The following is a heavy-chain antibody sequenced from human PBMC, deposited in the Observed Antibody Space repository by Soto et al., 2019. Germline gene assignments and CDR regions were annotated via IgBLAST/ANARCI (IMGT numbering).Heavy chain of an antibody. Sequence: GGSLRLSCAASGFTFSSYAMSWVRQAPGKGLEWVSAISGSGGSTYYADSVKGRFTISRDNSKNTLYLQMNSLRAEDTAVYYCAKDQGIAAAGDYGMDVWGQGTTVTGLL. V-gene: IGHV3-23*01. J-gene: IGHJ6*02. CDR2: ISGSGGST. CDR3: AKDQGIAAAGDYGMDV. CDR1: GFTFSSYA. D-gene: IGHD6-13*01.